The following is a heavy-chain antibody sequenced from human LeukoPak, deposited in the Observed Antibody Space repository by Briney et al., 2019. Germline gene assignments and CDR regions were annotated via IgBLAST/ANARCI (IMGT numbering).Heavy chain of an antibody. V-gene: IGHV3-33*01. CDR1: GFTFSSYG. CDR3: ARDGDYGDYPGY. D-gene: IGHD4-17*01. J-gene: IGHJ4*02. Sequence: GGSLRLSCAASGFTFSSYGMHWVRQAPGKGLEWVAVIWYDGSNKYYADSVKGRFTISRDNSKNTLYLQMNSLRAEDTAVYYCARDGDYGDYPGYWGQGTLVTVSS. CDR2: IWYDGSNK.